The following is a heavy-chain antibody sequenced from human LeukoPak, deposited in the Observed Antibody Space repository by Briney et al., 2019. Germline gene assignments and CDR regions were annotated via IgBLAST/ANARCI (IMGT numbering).Heavy chain of an antibody. Sequence: PSETLSLTCTFSGVPISSDGYYWGWVRQPPGKGLEWIGTIYYSGTYYNPSLKSRVTVSVDASKNQFSLKLSSVTAADTAVYYCARIGGTRVFGDYWGQGILVTVSS. CDR2: IYYSGT. J-gene: IGHJ4*02. V-gene: IGHV4-39*01. D-gene: IGHD2-15*01. CDR3: ARIGGTRVFGDY. CDR1: GVPISSDGYY.